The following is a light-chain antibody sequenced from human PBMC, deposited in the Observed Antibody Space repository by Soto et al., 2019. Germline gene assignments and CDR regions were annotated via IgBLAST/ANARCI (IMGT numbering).Light chain of an antibody. CDR2: GAS. J-gene: IGKJ1*01. V-gene: IGKV3-20*01. CDR1: QSVSSNS. CDR3: QQYATSPPT. Sequence: EIVLTQSPGTLSLSPGERATLSCRASQSVSSNSLAWYQQKPGQAPRLFIYGASSRATGIPDRFSGSGSGTDFTLTISGLEPEDFAVYYCQQYATSPPTFGQGTKVEIK.